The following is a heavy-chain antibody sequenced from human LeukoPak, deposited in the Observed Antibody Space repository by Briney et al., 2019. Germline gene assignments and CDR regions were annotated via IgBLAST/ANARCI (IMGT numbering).Heavy chain of an antibody. CDR2: SSSDLNVK. Sequence: GGSLRLSCAASGFTFRNYVIHWVRQAPGKGLEWVAVSSSDLNVKLYADSVKGRFTISRDNSRSTLYLQMNSLRPEDTAIYYCAREGYYGSGSPPSLYFDYWGQGTLVTVSS. V-gene: IGHV3-30-3*01. CDR1: GFTFRNYV. D-gene: IGHD3-10*01. CDR3: AREGYYGSGSPPSLYFDY. J-gene: IGHJ4*02.